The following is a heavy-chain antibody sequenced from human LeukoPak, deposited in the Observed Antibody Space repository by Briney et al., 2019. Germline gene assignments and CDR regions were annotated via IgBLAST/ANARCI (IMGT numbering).Heavy chain of an antibody. J-gene: IGHJ3*02. CDR2: IYSGGST. Sequence: PGGSLRLSCAASGFTVSSNYMSWVRQAPGKGLEWVSVIYSGGSTYYADSVKGRFTISRDNSKNTLYLQMNSLRAEDTAVYYCARSRDSYGPNDAFDIWGQGTMVTVSS. D-gene: IGHD5-18*01. V-gene: IGHV3-66*01. CDR3: ARSRDSYGPNDAFDI. CDR1: GFTVSSNY.